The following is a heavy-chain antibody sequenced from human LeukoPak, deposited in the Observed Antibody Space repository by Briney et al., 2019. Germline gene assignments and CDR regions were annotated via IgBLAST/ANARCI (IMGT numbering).Heavy chain of an antibody. CDR3: ARNMIVVDDAFDI. CDR2: IYTSGST. V-gene: IGHV4-61*05. Sequence: SETLSLTCTVSGGSISSSSYNWGWIRQPPGKGLEWIGRIYTSGSTNYNPSLKSRVTMSVDTSKNQFSLKLSSVTAADTAVYYCARNMIVVDDAFDIWGQGTMVTVSS. D-gene: IGHD3-22*01. CDR1: GGSISSSSYN. J-gene: IGHJ3*02.